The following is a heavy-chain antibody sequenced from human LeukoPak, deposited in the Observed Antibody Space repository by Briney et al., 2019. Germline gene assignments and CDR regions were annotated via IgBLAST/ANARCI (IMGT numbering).Heavy chain of an antibody. J-gene: IGHJ4*02. CDR2: TNTDGAST. D-gene: IGHD6-25*01. V-gene: IGHV3-74*01. Sequence: GVSLRLSCTASGFAFNNYWMVWLPPAPGKGLVGVSQTNTDGASTTYGDPARGRFTTSRDNAKNTLYLQMNRLRVEDTAVYYCARGTAATAGIDYWGQGTLVTVSS. CDR1: GFAFNNYW. CDR3: ARGTAATAGIDY.